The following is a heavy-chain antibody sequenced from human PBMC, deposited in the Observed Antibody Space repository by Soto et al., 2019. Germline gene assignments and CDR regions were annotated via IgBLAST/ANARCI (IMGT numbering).Heavy chain of an antibody. Sequence: PGGSLRLSCATSGFILSDCAMNWVRQAPGKGQEWVSYISSSSSVIDYADSVKGRFTVSRDNARNSLYLQMNNLRAEDTAVYYCARDLSWGSNWYYYMDVWGKGTTVTVSS. CDR1: GFILSDCA. CDR3: ARDLSWGSNWYYYMDV. D-gene: IGHD7-27*01. V-gene: IGHV3-48*01. J-gene: IGHJ6*03. CDR2: ISSSSSVI.